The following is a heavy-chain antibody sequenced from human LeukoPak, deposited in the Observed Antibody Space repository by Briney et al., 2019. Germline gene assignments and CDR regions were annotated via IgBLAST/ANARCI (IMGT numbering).Heavy chain of an antibody. CDR3: SRGRYGDYSRSGYYYGMDV. Sequence: PGGSLRLSCVASVFTSISDAMHWVRQAPGGGLGWVAVIAIDGSNALYADSVKGRFTISRDISQRTPYPEMSRLIEEDSAITYCSRGRYGDYSRSGYYYGMDVWGQGTTVTVSS. J-gene: IGHJ6*02. CDR1: VFTSISDA. V-gene: IGHV3-30-3*01. D-gene: IGHD4-17*01. CDR2: IAIDGSNA.